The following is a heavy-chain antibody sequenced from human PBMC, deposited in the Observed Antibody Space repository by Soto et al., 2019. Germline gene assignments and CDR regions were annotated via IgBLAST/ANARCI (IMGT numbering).Heavy chain of an antibody. Sequence: GALRLSCAASGFTFSSFWMTLVRQVPGKGLEWVANIKQDGSEKYYVDSVKGRFTISRDNAKNSLFLQINSLRAEDTAVYYCARVGVANPSGLYYYYMDVWDKGTTVTVSS. J-gene: IGHJ6*03. D-gene: IGHD5-12*01. CDR3: ARVGVANPSGLYYYYMDV. CDR1: GFTFSSFW. CDR2: IKQDGSEK. V-gene: IGHV3-7*01.